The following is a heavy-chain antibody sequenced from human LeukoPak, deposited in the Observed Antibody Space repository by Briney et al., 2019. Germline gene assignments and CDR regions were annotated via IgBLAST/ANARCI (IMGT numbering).Heavy chain of an antibody. J-gene: IGHJ3*02. Sequence: PGRSLGLSCAASGLTFSGYAMHWVRQAPGKGLEWVAVISYDGTNTYYADSVKGRFTISRDNSKNTLYLQMDSLRAEDTAVYYCASPVEMAPIAPPWGAFDIWGQGTIVTVSS. CDR3: ASPVEMAPIAPPWGAFDI. CDR1: GLTFSGYA. V-gene: IGHV3-30-3*01. D-gene: IGHD5-24*01. CDR2: ISYDGTNT.